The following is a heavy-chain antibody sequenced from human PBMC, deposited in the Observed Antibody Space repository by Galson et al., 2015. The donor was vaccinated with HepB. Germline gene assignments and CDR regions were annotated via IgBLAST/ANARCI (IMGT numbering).Heavy chain of an antibody. CDR2: IIPIFGTA. D-gene: IGHD6-13*01. V-gene: IGHV1-69*13. CDR3: AGIGSWPTYYFDY. Sequence: SVKVSCKASGGTFSSYAISWVRQAPGQGLEWMGGIIPIFGTANYAQKFQGRVTITADESTSTAYMELSSLRSEDTAVYYCAGIGSWPTYYFDYWGQGTLVTVSS. J-gene: IGHJ4*02. CDR1: GGTFSSYA.